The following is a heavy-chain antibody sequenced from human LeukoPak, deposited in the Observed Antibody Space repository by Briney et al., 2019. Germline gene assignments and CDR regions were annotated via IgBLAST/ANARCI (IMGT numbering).Heavy chain of an antibody. CDR1: GGSISSGGYY. Sequence: SETLSLTCTVSGGSISSGGYYWSWIRQHPGKGQEWIGYIYYSGSTYYNPSLKSRVTISVDTSKNQFSLKLSSVTAADTAVYYCARGWDMTYYMDVWGKGTTVTVSS. J-gene: IGHJ6*03. V-gene: IGHV4-31*03. CDR2: IYYSGST. CDR3: ARGWDMTYYMDV. D-gene: IGHD2-15*01.